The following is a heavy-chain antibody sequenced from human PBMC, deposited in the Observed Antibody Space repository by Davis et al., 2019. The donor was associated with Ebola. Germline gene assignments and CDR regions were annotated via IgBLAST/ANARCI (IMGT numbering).Heavy chain of an antibody. CDR1: GGSFSGYY. Sequence: SETLSLTCAVYGGSFSGYYWSWIRQPPGRGLEWIGEIYHSGSTNYNPSLKSRVTISVDKSKNQFSLKLSSVTAADTAVYYCARGRTYLTQSRDYYYYYYGMDVWGQGTTVTVSS. CDR2: IYHSGST. J-gene: IGHJ6*02. D-gene: IGHD1-14*01. CDR3: ARGRTYLTQSRDYYYYYYGMDV. V-gene: IGHV4-34*01.